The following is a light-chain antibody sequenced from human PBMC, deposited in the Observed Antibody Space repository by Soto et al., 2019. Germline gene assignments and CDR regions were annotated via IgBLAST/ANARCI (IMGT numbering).Light chain of an antibody. CDR2: GAS. Sequence: EIVMTQSPATLSVSPGERATLSCRASQSVSSNLAWYHQKRGQAPRLLIYGASTRATGIPARFSCSGSGTEFTLTISSLQSEDFAVYYCQQYNSWPPYTFGQGTKLEIK. J-gene: IGKJ2*01. CDR1: QSVSSN. V-gene: IGKV3-15*01. CDR3: QQYNSWPPYT.